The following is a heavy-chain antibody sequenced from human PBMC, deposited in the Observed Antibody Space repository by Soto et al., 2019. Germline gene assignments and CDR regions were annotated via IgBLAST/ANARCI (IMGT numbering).Heavy chain of an antibody. CDR3: AIARGGYSGSDRFDY. CDR2: INAGNGNT. Sequence: QVQLVQSGAEVKKPGASVKVSCKASGYTFTSYAMHWVRQAPGQRLEWMGWINAGNGNTKYSQKFQGRVTITRDTAASTAYMELSSLRSEDTAVYYCAIARGGYSGSDRFDYWGQGTLVTVSS. D-gene: IGHD1-26*01. CDR1: GYTFTSYA. V-gene: IGHV1-3*01. J-gene: IGHJ4*02.